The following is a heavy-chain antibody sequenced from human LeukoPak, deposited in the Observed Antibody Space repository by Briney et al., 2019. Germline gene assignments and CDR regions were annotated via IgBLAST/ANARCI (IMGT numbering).Heavy chain of an antibody. CDR3: AIPYYYDSSGYYYFDY. V-gene: IGHV1-24*01. CDR2: FDPEDGET. CDR1: GYTLTELS. D-gene: IGHD3-22*01. J-gene: IGHJ4*02. Sequence: GASVKVSCKVSGYTLTELSMHWVRQAPGKGLEWMGGFDPEDGETIYAQKFQGRVTMTEDTSTDTAYMELSSLRSEDTAVYYCAIPYYYDSSGYYYFDYWGQGTLVTVSS.